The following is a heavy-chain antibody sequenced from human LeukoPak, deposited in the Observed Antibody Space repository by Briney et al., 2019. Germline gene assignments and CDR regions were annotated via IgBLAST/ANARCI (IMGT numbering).Heavy chain of an antibody. J-gene: IGHJ3*02. CDR1: GYTFTSYG. Sequence: ASVKVSCKAFGYTFTSYGLSWVRQAPGQGLEWMGWISAYNGNTNYAQKLQGRVTMTTDTSTSTAYMELRSLRSDDTAVYYCARGGLYDILTGPDAFDIWGQGTMVTVSS. CDR3: ARGGLYDILTGPDAFDI. V-gene: IGHV1-18*01. D-gene: IGHD3-9*01. CDR2: ISAYNGNT.